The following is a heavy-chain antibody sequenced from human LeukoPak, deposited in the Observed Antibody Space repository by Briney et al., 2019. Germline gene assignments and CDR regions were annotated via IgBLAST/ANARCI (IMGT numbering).Heavy chain of an antibody. V-gene: IGHV3-11*01. Sequence: PGGSLRLSCAASGFIFSDYHMSWIRQAPGKGLEWVSYISPGGDEVYFADSVKGRFTISRDNAKNSLFLQMSSPTAEDTAVYYCSGGRDIAVAGPGGYFDYWGQGSLVTVSS. CDR2: ISPGGDEV. CDR3: SGGRDIAVAGPGGYFDY. CDR1: GFIFSDYH. J-gene: IGHJ4*02. D-gene: IGHD6-19*01.